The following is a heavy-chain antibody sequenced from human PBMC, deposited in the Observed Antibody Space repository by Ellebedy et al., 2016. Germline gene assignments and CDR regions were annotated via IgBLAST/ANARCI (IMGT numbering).Heavy chain of an antibody. CDR1: GYNFPSHW. J-gene: IGHJ6*02. V-gene: IGHV5-51*01. Sequence: GGSLRLXXKGSGYNFPSHWIGWVRQMPGKGLEWMGIIYPADSDARYSPSLHGQVTISVDKSINTAYLTWSSLKASDTAMYYCATHYGSGNFYYYGMDVWGQGTTVTVSS. CDR3: ATHYGSGNFYYYGMDV. CDR2: IYPADSDA. D-gene: IGHD3-10*01.